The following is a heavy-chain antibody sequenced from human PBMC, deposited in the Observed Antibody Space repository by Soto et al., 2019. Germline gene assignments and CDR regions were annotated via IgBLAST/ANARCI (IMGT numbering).Heavy chain of an antibody. V-gene: IGHV3-53*01. Sequence: VQLVESGGGLIQAGGSRRLSCRASGFSVSTNYMTWVRQVPGKGLEWASVIYSSGKTYYPDSVQGRFTISRDNSKNPLYLKMSSLRVEDTGVYSCARIYGSGVVDFWGQGSLITVSS. D-gene: IGHD3-10*01. CDR2: IYSSGKT. CDR3: ARIYGSGVVDF. CDR1: GFSVSTNY. J-gene: IGHJ4*02.